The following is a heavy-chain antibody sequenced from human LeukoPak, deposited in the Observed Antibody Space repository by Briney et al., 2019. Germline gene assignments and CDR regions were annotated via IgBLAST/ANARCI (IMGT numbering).Heavy chain of an antibody. CDR1: GYSFTSYW. D-gene: IGHD1-26*01. V-gene: IGHV5-51*01. CDR3: ARRWFSVGATSVGSSYFDY. Sequence: GEALQISCQGSGYSFTSYWIGWVRPMPGKGRGWMGIIYPGDSDTRYSPSFQGQVTISADKSISTAYLQWSSLKASDTAMYYCARRWFSVGATSVGSSYFDYWGQGTLVTVSS. CDR2: IYPGDSDT. J-gene: IGHJ4*02.